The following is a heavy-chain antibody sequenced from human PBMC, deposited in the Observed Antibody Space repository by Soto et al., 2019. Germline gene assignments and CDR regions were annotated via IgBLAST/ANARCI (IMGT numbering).Heavy chain of an antibody. J-gene: IGHJ5*02. D-gene: IGHD2-15*01. CDR1: GGTFSSYA. CDR3: ARGYCSGGSCSNWFDP. Sequence: QVQLVQSGAEVKKPGSSVKVSCKASGGTFSSYAISWVRQAPGQGLEWMGGIIPIFGTANYAQKFQGRVKITADESTIPGYMERSSVRSEDTAVYYCARGYCSGGSCSNWFDPGGQGTLVTVSS. CDR2: IIPIFGTA. V-gene: IGHV1-69*01.